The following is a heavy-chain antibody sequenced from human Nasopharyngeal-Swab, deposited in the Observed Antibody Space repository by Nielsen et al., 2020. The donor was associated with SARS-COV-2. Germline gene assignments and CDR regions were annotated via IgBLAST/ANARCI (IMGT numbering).Heavy chain of an antibody. J-gene: IGHJ3*02. Sequence: ASVKVSCKASGYTFIGDYMHWVRQAPGQGLEWMGRINPNSGGTNYAQKFQGRVTITRDTSISTAYMELSRLRSDDTAVYYCSRVSFRGDYGDAFDIWGQGTMVTVSS. CDR1: GYTFIGDY. V-gene: IGHV1-2*06. CDR3: SRVSFRGDYGDAFDI. CDR2: INPNSGGT. D-gene: IGHD3-10*01.